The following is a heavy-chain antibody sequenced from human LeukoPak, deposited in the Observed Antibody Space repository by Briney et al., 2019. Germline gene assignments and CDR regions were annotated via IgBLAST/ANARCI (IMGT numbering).Heavy chain of an antibody. Sequence: PSETLSLTCTVSGGSISSYYWSWIRQPPGKGLEWIGYIYYSGSTNYNPSLKSRVTISVDTSKNQFSLKLSSVTAADTAVYYCARGTRTAMVTNWFDPWGQGTLVTVSS. CDR1: GGSISSYY. CDR2: IYYSGST. J-gene: IGHJ5*02. CDR3: ARGTRTAMVTNWFDP. D-gene: IGHD5-18*01. V-gene: IGHV4-59*01.